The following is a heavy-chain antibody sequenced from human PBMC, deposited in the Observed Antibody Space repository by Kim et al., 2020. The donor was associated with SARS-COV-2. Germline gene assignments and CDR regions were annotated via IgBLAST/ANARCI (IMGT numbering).Heavy chain of an antibody. Sequence: ASVKVSCKASGYTFTSYAMHWVRQAPGQRLEWMGWINAGNGNTKYSQKFQGRVTITRDTSASTAYMELSSLRSEDTAVYYCAREAQEQYSSGCSHEDYWGQGTLVTVSS. D-gene: IGHD6-19*01. CDR3: AREAQEQYSSGCSHEDY. CDR2: INAGNGNT. J-gene: IGHJ4*02. CDR1: GYTFTSYA. V-gene: IGHV1-3*01.